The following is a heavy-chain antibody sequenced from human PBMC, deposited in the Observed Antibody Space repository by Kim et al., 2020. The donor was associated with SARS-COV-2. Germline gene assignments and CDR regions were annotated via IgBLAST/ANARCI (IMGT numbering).Heavy chain of an antibody. D-gene: IGHD5-18*01. V-gene: IGHV3-23*01. CDR3: AKDLAAMAVFDY. J-gene: IGHJ4*02. Sequence: YYPNSTKGRLTMSRDNSKNTLYLQMNSLRAEDTAVYYCAKDLAAMAVFDYWGQGTLVTVSS.